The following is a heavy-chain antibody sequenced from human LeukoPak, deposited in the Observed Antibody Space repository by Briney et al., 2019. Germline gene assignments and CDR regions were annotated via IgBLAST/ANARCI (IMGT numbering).Heavy chain of an antibody. V-gene: IGHV4-59*01. J-gene: IGHJ4*02. D-gene: IGHD6-19*01. CDR3: ARVRGQWLVPDY. CDR1: GGSISSYY. Sequence: SETLSLTCTVSGGSISSYYWSWIRQPPGKGLEWIGYIYYSGSTNYNPSLKSRVTISVDTSKNQFSLKLSSVTAADTAVYYCARVRGQWLVPDYWGQGTLVTVSS. CDR2: IYYSGST.